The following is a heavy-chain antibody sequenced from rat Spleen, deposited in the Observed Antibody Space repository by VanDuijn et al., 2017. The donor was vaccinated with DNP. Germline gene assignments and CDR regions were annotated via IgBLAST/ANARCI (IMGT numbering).Heavy chain of an antibody. CDR3: TLGEAAPWAY. Sequence: EVQLVESGGGLVQPGRSLKLSCAASGFTFSNYGMAWVRQAPTKGLEWVASITNSGGSTYYRDSVKGRFTISRDNAKSTLYLQMDSLRSEDTATYYCTLGEAAPWAYWGQGTLVTVSS. V-gene: IGHV5-27*01. J-gene: IGHJ3*01. CDR1: GFTFSNYG. CDR2: ITNSGGST. D-gene: IGHD1-2*01.